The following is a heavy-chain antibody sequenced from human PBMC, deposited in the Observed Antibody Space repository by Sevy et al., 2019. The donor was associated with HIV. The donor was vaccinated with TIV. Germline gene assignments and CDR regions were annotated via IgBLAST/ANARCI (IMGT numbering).Heavy chain of an antibody. CDR3: ARAWAYYYDNSGYSFDY. CDR2: IKQDGSEK. J-gene: IGHJ4*02. Sequence: GSLRLSCAASGFTLSSYWMSWVRQAPGKGLEWVANIKQDGSEKYYVDSVKGRFTISRDNAKNSLYLQMNSLRVEDTAAYYCARAWAYYYDNSGYSFDYWGQGTLVTVSS. CDR1: GFTLSSYW. V-gene: IGHV3-7*01. D-gene: IGHD3-22*01.